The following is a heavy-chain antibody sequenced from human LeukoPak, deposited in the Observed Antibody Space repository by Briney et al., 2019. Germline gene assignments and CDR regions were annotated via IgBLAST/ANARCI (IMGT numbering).Heavy chain of an antibody. V-gene: IGHV4-4*07. CDR1: GGSISSYY. Sequence: SETLFLTCTVSGGSISSYYWSWIRQPAGKGLEWIGRIYTSGSTNYNPSLKSRVTMSVDTSKNQFSLKLSSVTAADTAVYYCARDLDCSGGSCYWFDPWGQGTLVTVSS. CDR2: IYTSGST. J-gene: IGHJ5*02. CDR3: ARDLDCSGGSCYWFDP. D-gene: IGHD2-15*01.